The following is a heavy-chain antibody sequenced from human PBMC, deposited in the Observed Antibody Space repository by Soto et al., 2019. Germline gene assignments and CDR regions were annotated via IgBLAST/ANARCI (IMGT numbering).Heavy chain of an antibody. V-gene: IGHV4-61*08. CDR2: GYHSVSI. D-gene: IGHD3-16*01. CDR1: GDSITSGDNY. CDR3: ARAFAGFGAYWYFDL. Sequence: SETLSLTCTVSGDSITSGDNYWSWIRRPPGKALEWIGYGYHSVSIHYNPSLKTRVTISVDTSENQFSLRLSSVTAADTAVYYCARAFAGFGAYWYFDLWGRGTLVTVSS. J-gene: IGHJ2*01.